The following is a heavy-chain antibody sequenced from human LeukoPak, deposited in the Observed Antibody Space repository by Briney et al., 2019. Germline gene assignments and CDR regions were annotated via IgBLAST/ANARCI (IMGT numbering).Heavy chain of an antibody. D-gene: IGHD6-19*01. J-gene: IGHJ4*02. CDR2: ISSSGSTI. CDR3: ARDASSGWYWGGFDY. V-gene: IGHV3-48*03. CDR1: GFTFSSYE. Sequence: GGSLRLSCAASGFTFSSYEMNWVRQAPGKGLEWVSYISSSGSTIYYADSVKGRFTISRDNAKNSLYLQMNSLRAEGTAVYCCARDASSGWYWGGFDYWGQGTLVTVSS.